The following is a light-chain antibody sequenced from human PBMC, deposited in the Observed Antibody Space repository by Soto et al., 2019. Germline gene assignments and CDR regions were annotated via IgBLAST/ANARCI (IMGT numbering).Light chain of an antibody. CDR2: GAS. V-gene: IGKV3-15*01. CDR1: QSVSNN. J-gene: IGKJ1*01. CDR3: QQYNNWWT. Sequence: EIVMTQSPATLSVSPGERATLSCRASQSVSNNLAWYQKKPGQAPRLLIYGASTRATGIPARFSGSGSGTEFTLTISCLQSEDCAVYYCQQYNNWWTFGQGTKVEIK.